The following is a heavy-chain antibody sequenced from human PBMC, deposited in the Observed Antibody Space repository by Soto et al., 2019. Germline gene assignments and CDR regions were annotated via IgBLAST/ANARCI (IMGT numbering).Heavy chain of an antibody. Sequence: GASVKVSCKASGYTFTSYGISRVRQAPGQGLEWMGWISAYNGNTNYAQKLQGRVTMTTDTSTSTAYMELRSLRSDDTAVYYCAGSGSSGSYYNDYFDYWGQGTLVTVSS. J-gene: IGHJ4*02. CDR2: ISAYNGNT. CDR1: GYTFTSYG. CDR3: AGSGSSGSYYNDYFDY. V-gene: IGHV1-18*01. D-gene: IGHD3-10*01.